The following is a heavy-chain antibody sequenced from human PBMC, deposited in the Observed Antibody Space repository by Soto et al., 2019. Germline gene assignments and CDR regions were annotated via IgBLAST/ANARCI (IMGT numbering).Heavy chain of an antibody. J-gene: IGHJ4*02. CDR2: IYGDGSII. D-gene: IGHD1-26*01. V-gene: IGHV3-74*01. Sequence: GGSLRLSCAASGFTFSRYWMHWVRQAPGKGLVWVSHIYGDGSIINYADSVKGRFTISRDNAKNTLYLQMDSLKDEDTAMYYCVRDRVGVVCDYFDLWGQGTPVTVSS. CDR1: GFTFSRYW. CDR3: VRDRVGVVCDYFDL.